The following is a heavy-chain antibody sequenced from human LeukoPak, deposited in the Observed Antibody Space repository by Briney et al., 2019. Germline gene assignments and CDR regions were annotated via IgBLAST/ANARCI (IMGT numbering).Heavy chain of an antibody. V-gene: IGHV4-30-4*01. CDR1: GGSISSGDYY. CDR2: IYYSGST. Sequence: PSEALSLTCTVSGGSISSGDYYWSWIRQPPGKGLEWIGYIYYSGSTYYNPSLKSRVTISVDTSKNQFSLKLSSVTAADTAVYYCASYYYDSSGYYFDYWGQGTLVTVSS. J-gene: IGHJ4*02. CDR3: ASYYYDSSGYYFDY. D-gene: IGHD3-22*01.